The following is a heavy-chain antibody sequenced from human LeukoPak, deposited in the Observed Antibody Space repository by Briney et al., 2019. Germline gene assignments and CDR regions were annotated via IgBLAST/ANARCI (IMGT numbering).Heavy chain of an antibody. CDR1: GFTFSSYS. CDR3: ARGALPWFFDY. Sequence: GGSLRLSCAASGFTFSSYSMNWVRQAPGKGLEWVSSISSSSSYIYYADSVKGRFTISRDNAKNSLYLQMNSLRAEDTAVYYCARGALPWFFDYWGQGTLVTVSS. V-gene: IGHV3-21*01. J-gene: IGHJ4*02. CDR2: ISSSSSYI. D-gene: IGHD4-23*01.